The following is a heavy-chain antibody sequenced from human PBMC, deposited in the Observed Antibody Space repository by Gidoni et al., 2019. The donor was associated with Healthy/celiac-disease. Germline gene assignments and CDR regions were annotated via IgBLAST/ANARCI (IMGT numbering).Heavy chain of an antibody. CDR3: ARSTGTTGRMDAFDI. J-gene: IGHJ3*02. CDR2: ISSSGSTI. Sequence: EVQLVESGGGLVQPGGSLRLSCAASGFTFSSYEMNWVRQAPGKGLEWVSYISSSGSTIYYADSVKGRFTISRDNAKNSLYLQMNSLRAEDTAVYYCARSTGTTGRMDAFDIWGQGTMVTVSS. V-gene: IGHV3-48*03. CDR1: GFTFSSYE. D-gene: IGHD1-7*01.